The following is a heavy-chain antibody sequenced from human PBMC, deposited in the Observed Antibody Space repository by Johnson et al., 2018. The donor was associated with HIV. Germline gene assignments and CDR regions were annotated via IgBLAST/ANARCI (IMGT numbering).Heavy chain of an antibody. J-gene: IGHJ3*01. CDR1: GFTFSSYP. CDR3: ERDGLDLVTRGSFDV. V-gene: IGHV3-30*14. Sequence: QVQLVESGGGVVQPGRSLRLSCAASGFTFSSYPMHWVRQAPGKGLEWVAVISYDGRSKFYADSAKGRFTISRDNSKNTLYLQMNSLRPEDTAVYYCERDGLDLVTRGSFDVWGQGTVVTVSS. CDR2: ISYDGRSK. D-gene: IGHD3-9*01.